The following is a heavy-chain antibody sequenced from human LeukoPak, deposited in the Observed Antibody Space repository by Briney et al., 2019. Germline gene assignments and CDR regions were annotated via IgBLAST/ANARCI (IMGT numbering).Heavy chain of an antibody. CDR2: VTGGAGSST. D-gene: IGHD7-27*01. Sequence: GGSLRLSCAASGFTFSSYGMNWVRQAPGKGLEWVSGVTGGAGSSTYYADSVKGRFSISRDNSNNTLYLQMHSLRAEDTAVYYCAKALIGVLRGFDYWGQGTLVTVSS. J-gene: IGHJ4*02. CDR3: AKALIGVLRGFDY. CDR1: GFTFSSYG. V-gene: IGHV3-23*01.